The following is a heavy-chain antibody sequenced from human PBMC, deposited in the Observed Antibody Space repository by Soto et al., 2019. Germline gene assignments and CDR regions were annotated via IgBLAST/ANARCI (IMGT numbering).Heavy chain of an antibody. CDR3: ARLPHDYYYGMDV. CDR2: IYYSGST. V-gene: IGHV4-39*01. CDR1: GGSISSSSYY. J-gene: IGHJ6*02. Sequence: SETLSLTCTVSGGSISSSSYYWGWIRQPPGKGLEWIGSIYYSGSTYYNPSLKSRVTISVDTSKNQFSLKLSSVTAADTAVYYCARLPHDYYYGMDVWGQGTTVTVSS.